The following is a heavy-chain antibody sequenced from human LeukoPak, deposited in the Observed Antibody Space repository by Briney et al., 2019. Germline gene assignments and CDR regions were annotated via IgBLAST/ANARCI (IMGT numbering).Heavy chain of an antibody. J-gene: IGHJ4*02. CDR1: GFTVTSNS. D-gene: IGHD6-13*01. CDR3: AKTAQQLVASHLDY. CDR2: IYSGGST. Sequence: PGGSLRLSCATSGFTVTSNSMSWVRQAPGKGLEWVSSIYSGGSTFYADSVKGRFTISRDNSKNTLYLQMNSLRAEDTAVYYCAKTAQQLVASHLDYWGQGTLVTVSS. V-gene: IGHV3-53*01.